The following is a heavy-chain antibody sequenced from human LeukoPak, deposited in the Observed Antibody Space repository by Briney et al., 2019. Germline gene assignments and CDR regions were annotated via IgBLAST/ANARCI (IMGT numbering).Heavy chain of an antibody. CDR2: ISYDGSNK. J-gene: IGHJ3*02. Sequence: GGSLRLSCAASGFTFSSYAMHWVRQAPGKGLEWVAVISYDGSNKYYADSVKGRFTISRDNSKNTLYLQMNSLRAGDTAVYYCARGWGDAFDIWGQGTMVTVSS. D-gene: IGHD3-16*01. CDR1: GFTFSSYA. V-gene: IGHV3-30-3*01. CDR3: ARGWGDAFDI.